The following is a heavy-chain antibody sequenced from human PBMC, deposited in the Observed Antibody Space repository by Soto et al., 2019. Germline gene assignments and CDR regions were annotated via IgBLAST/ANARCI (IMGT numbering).Heavy chain of an antibody. D-gene: IGHD6-13*01. Sequence: ASVKVSCKASGYTFTGYYMHGVRQAPGQGLEWMGWINPNSGGTNYARKFQGRVTMTRDTSISTAYMELSRLRSDDTAVYYCALAKAADKWFDLCGQGILVTVSS. J-gene: IGHJ5*02. V-gene: IGHV1-2*02. CDR3: ALAKAADKWFDL. CDR2: INPNSGGT. CDR1: GYTFTGYY.